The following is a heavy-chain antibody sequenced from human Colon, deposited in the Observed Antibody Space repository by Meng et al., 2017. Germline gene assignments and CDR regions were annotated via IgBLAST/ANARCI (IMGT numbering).Heavy chain of an antibody. D-gene: IGHD3-9*01. CDR3: ARGSGYDILAGYYDY. J-gene: IGHJ4*02. Sequence: GESLKISCAASGFSFSDYAMHWVRQAPGKGLEHVSAIRSNGGSTWYADSVKGRFSISRDHFKNTLDLQMGSLRVEYMAVYYCARGSGYDILAGYYDYWGQGTLVTVSS. CDR2: IRSNGGST. V-gene: IGHV3-64*02. CDR1: GFSFSDYA.